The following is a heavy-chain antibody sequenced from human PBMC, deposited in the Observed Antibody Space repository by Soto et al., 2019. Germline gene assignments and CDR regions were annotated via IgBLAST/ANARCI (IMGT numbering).Heavy chain of an antibody. CDR3: AKDSSDFWSGPVFDY. J-gene: IGHJ4*02. CDR2: ISSSSNSI. D-gene: IGHD3-3*01. Sequence: GGSLRLSCAASGFTFSSYSMNWVRQAPGKGLEWVSSISSSSNSIYYADSVKGRFTISRDNSKNTLYLQMNSLRAEDTAVYYCAKDSSDFWSGPVFDYWGQGTLVTVSS. V-gene: IGHV3-23*01. CDR1: GFTFSSYS.